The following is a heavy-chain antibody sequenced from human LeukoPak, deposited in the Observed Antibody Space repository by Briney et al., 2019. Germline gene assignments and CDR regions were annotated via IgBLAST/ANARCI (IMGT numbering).Heavy chain of an antibody. CDR2: MNPISGNT. CDR1: GYTFTTYD. J-gene: IGHJ4*02. V-gene: IGHV1-8*01. Sequence: GASVKVSCKASGYTFTTYDINWVRQAPGQGLEWMGWMNPISGNTGYAQKFQGRVTMTRDISVSTAYMELSSLRSEDTAVYYCARVAGSADYWGQGTLVTVSS. CDR3: ARVAGSADY. D-gene: IGHD6-19*01.